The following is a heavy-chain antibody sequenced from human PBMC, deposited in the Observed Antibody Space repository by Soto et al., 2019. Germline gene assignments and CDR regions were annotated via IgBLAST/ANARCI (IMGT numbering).Heavy chain of an antibody. J-gene: IGHJ6*02. CDR1: GESISTYY. V-gene: IGHV4-4*07. Sequence: QVQLRESGPGLVKASETLSLTCTVSGESISTYYWSWIRQPAGKELEWIGRMYGSGSTNYSPSLKRQVAMSVDTSKHQSSLELKSVTAADTAVYYCAGVLWERRHYFGMDVWGQGTTVTVSS. D-gene: IGHD1-1*01. CDR2: MYGSGST. CDR3: AGVLWERRHYFGMDV.